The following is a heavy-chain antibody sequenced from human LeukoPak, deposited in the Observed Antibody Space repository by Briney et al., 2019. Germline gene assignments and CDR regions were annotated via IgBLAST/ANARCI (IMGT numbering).Heavy chain of an antibody. CDR1: GFTLSSYW. J-gene: IGHJ4*02. V-gene: IGHV3-7*03. CDR3: ARGPAYGSGKFGPFDY. Sequence: GSLRLSCAASGFTLSSYWMSWVRQAPGKGLEWVANIKQDGSEKYYVDSVKGRFTISRDNAKNSLYLQMNSLRAEDTAVYYCARGPAYGSGKFGPFDYWGQGTLVAVSS. CDR2: IKQDGSEK. D-gene: IGHD3-10*01.